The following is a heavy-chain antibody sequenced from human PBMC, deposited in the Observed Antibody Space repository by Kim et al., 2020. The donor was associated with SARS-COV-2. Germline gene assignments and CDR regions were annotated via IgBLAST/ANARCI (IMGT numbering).Heavy chain of an antibody. V-gene: IGHV1-18*01. CDR3: ARLHLPSLRFLEWSPNYYYYYMDV. J-gene: IGHJ6*03. CDR1: GYTFTSYG. Sequence: ASVKVSCKASGYTFTSYGISWVRQAPGQGLEWMGWISAYNGNTNYAQKLQGRVTMTTDTSTSTAYMELRSLRSDDTAVYYCARLHLPSLRFLEWSPNYYYYYMDVWGKGTTVTVSS. D-gene: IGHD3-3*01. CDR2: ISAYNGNT.